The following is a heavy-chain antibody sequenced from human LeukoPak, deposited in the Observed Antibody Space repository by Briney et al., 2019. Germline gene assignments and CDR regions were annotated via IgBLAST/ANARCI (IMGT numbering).Heavy chain of an antibody. Sequence: GASVKVSCKASGYTFTSYYMHWVRQAPGQGLERMGIINPSGGSTSYAQKFQGRVTITRDTSTSTVYMELSSLRSEDTAVYYCSWGGSGKNWFDPWGQGTLVTVSS. CDR3: SWGGSGKNWFDP. CDR1: GYTFTSYY. CDR2: INPSGGST. J-gene: IGHJ5*02. V-gene: IGHV1-46*01. D-gene: IGHD3-10*01.